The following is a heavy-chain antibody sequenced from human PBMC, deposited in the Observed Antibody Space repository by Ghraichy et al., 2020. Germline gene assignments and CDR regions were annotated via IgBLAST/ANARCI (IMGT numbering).Heavy chain of an antibody. CDR3: ARERGGAFDI. CDR2: IYYSGST. V-gene: IGHV4-59*01. CDR1: GGSISSYY. Sequence: SETLSLTCTVSGGSISSYYWSWIRQPPGKGLEWIGYIYYSGSTNCNPSLKSRVTISVDTSKNQFSLKLSSVTAADTAVYYCARERGGAFDIWGQGTMVTVSS. J-gene: IGHJ3*02.